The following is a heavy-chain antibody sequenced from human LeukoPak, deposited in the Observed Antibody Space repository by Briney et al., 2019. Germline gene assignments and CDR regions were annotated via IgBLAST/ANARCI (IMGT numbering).Heavy chain of an antibody. J-gene: IGHJ4*02. V-gene: IGHV4-34*01. Sequence: PSETLSLTCAVYVGSFSGYYWSWIRQPPGKGLEWIGEINHSGSTNYNPSLKSRVTISVDTSKNQFSLKLSSVTAADTAVYYCSIAARGVDYWGQGTLVTVSS. D-gene: IGHD6-6*01. CDR1: VGSFSGYY. CDR2: INHSGST. CDR3: SIAARGVDY.